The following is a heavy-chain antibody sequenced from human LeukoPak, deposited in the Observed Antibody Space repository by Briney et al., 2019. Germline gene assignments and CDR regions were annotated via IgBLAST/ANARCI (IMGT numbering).Heavy chain of an antibody. D-gene: IGHD2-2*01. J-gene: IGHJ6*03. Sequence: GESLKISCQASGFTFTNYWVAWVRQLPGKGLDVMGFIYPGDAEPTYSPSFQGQVSISADLSTTTAFLQWTSLKASDSGTYYCARMPPPFTSRRLFYYYMDVWASGTTVIVSS. CDR1: GFTFTNYW. CDR2: IYPGDAEP. CDR3: ARMPPPFTSRRLFYYYMDV. V-gene: IGHV5-51*01.